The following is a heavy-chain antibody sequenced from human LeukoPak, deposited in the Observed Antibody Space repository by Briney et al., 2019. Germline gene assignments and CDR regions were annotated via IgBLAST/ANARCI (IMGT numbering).Heavy chain of an antibody. CDR3: ARHGTISSESYFDY. V-gene: IGHV4-59*08. CDR1: GGSVSSYY. D-gene: IGHD1-14*01. Sequence: SETLSLTCSVSGGSVSSYYWSWIRQSPGKGLEWIGFIHNSGRTNYNPSLKSRVTGFADTSKNQVSLRLSSVTAADTAVYYCARHGTISSESYFDYWGQGALVTVSS. J-gene: IGHJ4*02. CDR2: IHNSGRT.